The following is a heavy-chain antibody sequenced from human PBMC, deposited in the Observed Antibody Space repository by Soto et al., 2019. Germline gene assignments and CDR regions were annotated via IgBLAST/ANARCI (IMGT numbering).Heavy chain of an antibody. CDR3: ARSVAVPGAHIDY. J-gene: IGHJ4*02. CDR2: VYYTGST. V-gene: IGHV4-59*01. CDR1: GGSISRYY. Sequence: SETLSLTCSVSGGSISRYYWSWIRQSPGKGLEWLGYVYYTGSTNYSPSLRSRVSISVDTSKNEFSLRLSSVTAADTAVYFCARSVAVPGAHIDYWGQGTQVTVSS. D-gene: IGHD6-19*01.